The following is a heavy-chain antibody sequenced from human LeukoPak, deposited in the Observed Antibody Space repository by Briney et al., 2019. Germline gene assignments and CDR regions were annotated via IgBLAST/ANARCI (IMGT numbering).Heavy chain of an antibody. J-gene: IGHJ4*02. Sequence: PGKSLRLSCAASGFTFSIYAMHWVRQAPGKGLEWVVIISYDGSDKYYADSVKGRFTISRDNSKNTLYLQMNSLRVEDTALYYCARGRQVGATFFGYWGQGTVVTVSS. CDR3: ARGRQVGATFFGY. V-gene: IGHV3-30-3*01. CDR1: GFTFSIYA. D-gene: IGHD1-26*01. CDR2: ISYDGSDK.